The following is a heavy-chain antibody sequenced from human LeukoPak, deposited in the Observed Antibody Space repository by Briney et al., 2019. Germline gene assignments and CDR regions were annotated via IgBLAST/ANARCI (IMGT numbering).Heavy chain of an antibody. CDR3: ASGNGVLAFDI. J-gene: IGHJ3*02. CDR1: GFTFSSYS. V-gene: IGHV3-21*01. CDR2: ISSSSSYI. Sequence: PGGSLRLPCAASGFTFSSYSMNWVRQAPGKGLEWVSSISSSSSYIYYADSVKGRFTISRDNAKNSLYLQMNSLRAEDTAVYYCASGNGVLAFDIWGQGTMVTVSS. D-gene: IGHD4-23*01.